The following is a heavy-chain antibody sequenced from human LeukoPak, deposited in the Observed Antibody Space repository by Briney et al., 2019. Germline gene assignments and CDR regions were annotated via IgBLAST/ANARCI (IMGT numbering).Heavy chain of an antibody. CDR2: INPNSGGT. CDR1: GYTFTGYY. V-gene: IGHV1-2*02. J-gene: IGHJ4*02. CDR3: ARGSSVGNSVDY. Sequence: GASVKVSCKASGYTFTGYYMHWVRQAPGQGLEWMGWINPNSGGTNYAQKFQGRVTMTRDTSTSTTYMELSRLRSDDTAVYYCARGSSVGNSVDYWGQGTLVTVSS. D-gene: IGHD4-23*01.